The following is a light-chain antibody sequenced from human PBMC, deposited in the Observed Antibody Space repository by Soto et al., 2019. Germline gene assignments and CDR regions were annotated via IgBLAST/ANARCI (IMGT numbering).Light chain of an antibody. CDR2: DVS. CDR3: SSYTSTSTPVV. Sequence: QSALTQAASVSGSPGQSSTISCTGTSSDVGGYNYVSWYQQHPGKAPKLMIYDVSNRPSGVSNRFSGSKSGNTASLTISGLQAEDEADYYCSSYTSTSTPVVLGGGTKLTVL. CDR1: SSDVGGYNY. V-gene: IGLV2-14*03. J-gene: IGLJ2*01.